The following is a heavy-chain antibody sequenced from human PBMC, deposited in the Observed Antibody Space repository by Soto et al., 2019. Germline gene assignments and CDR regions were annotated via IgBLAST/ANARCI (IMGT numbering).Heavy chain of an antibody. CDR1: GYNFPTYW. D-gene: IGHD5-18*01. CDR3: ARRTTPMAFDL. CDR2: IYPGDSTA. Sequence: DVQLVQSGTEVKKPGESPKISCQSSGYNFPTYWIAWLRQMPGKGLEWVGVIYPGDSTATYSPSFQGQVTISVDKSINTAYLQWSGLKASDTAMYFCARRTTPMAFDLWGQGTLVTVSS. J-gene: IGHJ4*02. V-gene: IGHV5-51*01.